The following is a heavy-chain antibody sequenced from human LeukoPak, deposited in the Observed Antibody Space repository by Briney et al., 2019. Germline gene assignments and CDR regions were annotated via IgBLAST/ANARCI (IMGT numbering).Heavy chain of an antibody. CDR3: ARGRGRWLQPYGFQH. D-gene: IGHD5-24*01. CDR1: GGSTSSYY. Sequence: ASETLSLTCTVSGGSTSSYYWSWIRQPAGKGLEWIGRIYTSGSTNYNPSLKSRVTMSVDTSKNQFSLKLSSVTAADTAVYYCARGRGRWLQPYGFQHWGQGTLVTVSS. V-gene: IGHV4-4*07. J-gene: IGHJ1*01. CDR2: IYTSGST.